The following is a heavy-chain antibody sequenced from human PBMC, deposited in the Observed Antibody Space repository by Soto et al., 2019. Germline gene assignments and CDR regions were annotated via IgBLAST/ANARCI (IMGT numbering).Heavy chain of an antibody. CDR1: GCTFSDYY. V-gene: IGHV3-11*04. CDR2: IDTRGASI. CDR3: APDHGEYAEPLDN. D-gene: IGHD4-17*01. Sequence: PGGSLRLSCAASGCTFSDYYMSWVRQVPGKGLECVSYIDTRGASIIYADSVKGRFTISRDNAKNSLFLQMNSLGAEDTAVYYCAPDHGEYAEPLDNWGQGTLVTVSS. J-gene: IGHJ4*02.